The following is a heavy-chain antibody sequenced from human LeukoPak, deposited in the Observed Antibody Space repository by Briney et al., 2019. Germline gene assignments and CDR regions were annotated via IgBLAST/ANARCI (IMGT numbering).Heavy chain of an antibody. CDR3: AKALASNPYYGLDV. D-gene: IGHD2-21*01. J-gene: IGHJ6*02. CDR2: ISGSGSNT. Sequence: GGSLRLSCAASGFTFSSYGMSWVRLAPGRGLEWVSGISGSGSNTDYADSVKGRFTISRDNSKNTLYLQMNSLRAEDTALYYCAKALASNPYYGLDVWGQGTTVTVSS. V-gene: IGHV3-23*01. CDR1: GFTFSSYG.